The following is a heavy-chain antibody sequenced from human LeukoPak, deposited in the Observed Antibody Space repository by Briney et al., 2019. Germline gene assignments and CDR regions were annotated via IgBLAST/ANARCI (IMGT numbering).Heavy chain of an antibody. Sequence: GGSLRLSCAASGFTFSSYAMHWVRQAPGKGLEWVAVISYDGSNKYYADSVKGRFTISRDNSKNTLYLQMNSLRAEDTAVYYCARDCGGSGSCPGDYWGQGTLVTVSS. D-gene: IGHD3-10*01. J-gene: IGHJ4*02. V-gene: IGHV3-30-3*01. CDR3: ARDCGGSGSCPGDY. CDR2: ISYDGSNK. CDR1: GFTFSSYA.